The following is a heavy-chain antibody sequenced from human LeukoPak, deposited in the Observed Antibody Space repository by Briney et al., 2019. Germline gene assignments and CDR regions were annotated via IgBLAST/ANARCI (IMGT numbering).Heavy chain of an antibody. V-gene: IGHV4-31*03. CDR3: ARLYTVVQGTFDY. CDR2: IYYSGST. CDR1: GGSISSGGYY. J-gene: IGHJ4*02. Sequence: PSQTLSLTCTVSGGSISSGGYYWSWIRQHPGKGLEWIGYIYYSGSTYYNPSLKSRVTISVDTSKNQFSLKLSSVTAADTAVYYCARLYTVVQGTFDYWGQGTLVTVSS. D-gene: IGHD4-23*01.